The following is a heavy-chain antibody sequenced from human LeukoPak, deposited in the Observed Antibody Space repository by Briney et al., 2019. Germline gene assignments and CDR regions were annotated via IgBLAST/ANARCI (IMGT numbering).Heavy chain of an antibody. CDR1: GGSISSYY. V-gene: IGHV4-59*06. CDR3: ARELGYCSGGSCYRNAFDI. D-gene: IGHD2-15*01. CDR2: IYYSGST. Sequence: PSETLSLTCTVSGGSISSYYWSWIRQHPGKGLEWIGYIYYSGSTYYNPSLKSRVTISVDTSKNQFSLKLSSVTAADTAVYYCARELGYCSGGSCYRNAFDIWGQGTMVTVSS. J-gene: IGHJ3*02.